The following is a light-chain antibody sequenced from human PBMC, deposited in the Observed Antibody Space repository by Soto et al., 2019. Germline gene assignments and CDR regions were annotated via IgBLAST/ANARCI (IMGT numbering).Light chain of an antibody. Sequence: QSALTQPASVSGSPGQSITISCTGTSSDVGGYIYVSWYQQHPGKAPKLMIYDVTSRPSGVSYRFSGSKSGNTASLTISGVRAEDEADYYCSSCTTSSSYVFGNGTKVTV. CDR3: SSCTTSSSYV. CDR1: SSDVGGYIY. V-gene: IGLV2-14*01. CDR2: DVT. J-gene: IGLJ1*01.